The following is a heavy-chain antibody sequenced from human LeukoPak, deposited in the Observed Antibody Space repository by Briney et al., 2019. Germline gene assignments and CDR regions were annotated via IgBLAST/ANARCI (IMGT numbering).Heavy chain of an antibody. V-gene: IGHV1-8*01. CDR3: ARSYSSSSYYGMDV. CDR2: MNPNSGNT. CDR1: GYTFTSYD. J-gene: IGHJ6*02. D-gene: IGHD6-6*01. Sequence: ASVKVSCKASGYTFTSYDINCVRQATGQGLEWMGWMNPNSGNTGYAQKFQGRVTMTRNTSISTAYMELSSLRSEDTAVYYRARSYSSSSYYGMDVWGQGTTVTVSS.